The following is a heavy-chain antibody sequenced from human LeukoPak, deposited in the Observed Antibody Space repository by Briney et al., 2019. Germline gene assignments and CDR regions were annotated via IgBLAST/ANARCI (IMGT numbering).Heavy chain of an antibody. Sequence: SQTLSLTCTVSGGSISSGDYYWSWIHQPPGKGLEWIGYIYYSGSTYYNPSLKSRVTISVDTSKNQFSLKLSSVTAADTAVYYCARDTMVRGVIRYFDYWGQGTLVTVSS. CDR3: ARDTMVRGVIRYFDY. CDR2: IYYSGST. CDR1: GGSISSGDYY. D-gene: IGHD3-10*01. J-gene: IGHJ4*02. V-gene: IGHV4-30-4*01.